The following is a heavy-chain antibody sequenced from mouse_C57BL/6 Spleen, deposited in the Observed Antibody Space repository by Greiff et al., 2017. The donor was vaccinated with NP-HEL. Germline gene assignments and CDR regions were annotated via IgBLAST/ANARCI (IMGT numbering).Heavy chain of an antibody. CDR1: GFSLTSYG. J-gene: IGHJ4*01. CDR2: IWRGGST. Sequence: VKLVESGPGLVQPSQSLSITCTVSGFSLTSYGVHWVRQSPGKGLEWLGVIWRGGSTDYNAAFMSRLSITKDNSKSQVFFKMNSLQADDTAIYYCAKMGLLSYAMDYWGQGTSVTVSS. V-gene: IGHV2-5*01. CDR3: AKMGLLSYAMDY. D-gene: IGHD2-1*01.